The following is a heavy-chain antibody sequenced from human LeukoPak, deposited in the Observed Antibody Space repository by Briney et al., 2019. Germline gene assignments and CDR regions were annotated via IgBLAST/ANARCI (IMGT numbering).Heavy chain of an antibody. J-gene: IGHJ6*03. D-gene: IGHD2-15*01. V-gene: IGHV1-3*03. CDR3: ARDKAPGYCSGGSCYTPGYYMDV. Sequence: ASMKVSCKASGYTFTSYAMHWVRQAPGQRLEWMGWINAGNGNTKYSQEFQGRVTITRDTSASTAYKELSSLRSEDMAVYYCARDKAPGYCSGGSCYTPGYYMDVWGRGTTVTVSS. CDR1: GYTFTSYA. CDR2: INAGNGNT.